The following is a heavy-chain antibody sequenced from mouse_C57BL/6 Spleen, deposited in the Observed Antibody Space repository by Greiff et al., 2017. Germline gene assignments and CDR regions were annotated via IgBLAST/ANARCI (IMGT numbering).Heavy chain of an antibody. CDR2: IHPNSGST. CDR3: ARGSNYDPFAY. Sequence: QVQLQQPGAELVKPGASVKLSCKASGYTFTSYWMHWVKQRPGQGLELIGMIHPNSGSTNYNEKFKSKATLTVDKSSSTAYMQLSSLTSEDSAVYYCARGSNYDPFAYWGQGTLVTVSA. V-gene: IGHV1-64*01. J-gene: IGHJ3*01. CDR1: GYTFTSYW. D-gene: IGHD2-5*01.